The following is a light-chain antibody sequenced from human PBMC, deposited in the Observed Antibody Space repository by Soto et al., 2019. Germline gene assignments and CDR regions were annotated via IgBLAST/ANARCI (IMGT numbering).Light chain of an antibody. Sequence: QSALTQPASVSGSPGQSITISCTGTSSDVGGYNYVSWYQQHPGKAPKLMIYDVSNRPSGVSNRFSGSKSGNTASLTISGLQAEDEAYYYCSSYTSSSTSVFGGGTKLTVL. CDR3: SSYTSSSTSV. J-gene: IGLJ2*01. V-gene: IGLV2-14*01. CDR1: SSDVGGYNY. CDR2: DVS.